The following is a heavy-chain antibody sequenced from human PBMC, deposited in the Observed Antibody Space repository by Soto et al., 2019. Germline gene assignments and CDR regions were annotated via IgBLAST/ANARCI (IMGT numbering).Heavy chain of an antibody. V-gene: IGHV3-23*01. CDR2: ISGSGGST. J-gene: IGHJ5*02. D-gene: IGHD6-6*01. CDR1: GFTFSSYA. Sequence: EVQLLESGGGLVQPGGSLRLSCAASGFTFSSYAMSWVRQAPGKGLEWVSAISGSGGSTYYADSVKGRFTISRDNSKNTRYLQMNSLRAEDTAVYYCAKDGIAARRFDPWGQGTLVTVSS. CDR3: AKDGIAARRFDP.